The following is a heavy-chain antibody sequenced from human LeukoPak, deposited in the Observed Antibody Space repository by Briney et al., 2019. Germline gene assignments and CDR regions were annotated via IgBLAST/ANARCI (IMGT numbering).Heavy chain of an antibody. D-gene: IGHD2/OR15-2a*01. V-gene: IGHV3-74*01. Sequence: GESLRLSCAASGFGFSSHWIHWVRQAPGGGLVWVSRSNSDGSVRNYADSVEGRFIISRDNAKNTLYLQMNNLGVEDTAVYFCARDPSVNNAIGYNWFDHWGQGALVTVSS. CDR1: GFGFSSHW. J-gene: IGHJ5*02. CDR2: SNSDGSVR. CDR3: ARDPSVNNAIGYNWFDH.